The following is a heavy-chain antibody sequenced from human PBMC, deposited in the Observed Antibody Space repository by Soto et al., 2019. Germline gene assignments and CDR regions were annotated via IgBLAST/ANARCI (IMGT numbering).Heavy chain of an antibody. D-gene: IGHD5-12*01. CDR1: GGSFSGYY. V-gene: IGHV4-34*01. CDR2: INPTGGT. J-gene: IGHJ4*02. CDR3: ARDLDSGYDFSLGPCDY. Sequence: PSETLCLTCAVYGGSFSGYYLSWVRQSPGKGLEWIGEINPTGGTNYNPSLKSRVTISVDTSKDQFSLQLSSVTAADTAVYYCARDLDSGYDFSLGPCDYWGQGTLVTVSS.